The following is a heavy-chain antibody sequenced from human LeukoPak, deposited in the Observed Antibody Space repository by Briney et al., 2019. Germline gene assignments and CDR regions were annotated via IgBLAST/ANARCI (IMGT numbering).Heavy chain of an antibody. D-gene: IGHD5-12*01. CDR1: GFTLSTYG. Sequence: PGRSLRLSRVPFGFTLSTYGMGWVRQARGKGLEWVSSIGRSSDTIYYADSVKGRFTISRDNAKNSLYLQMSSLRDEDTAVYYCARDISGYDFGFDYWGQGTLVTVSS. J-gene: IGHJ4*02. CDR3: ARDISGYDFGFDY. V-gene: IGHV3-48*02. CDR2: IGRSSDTI.